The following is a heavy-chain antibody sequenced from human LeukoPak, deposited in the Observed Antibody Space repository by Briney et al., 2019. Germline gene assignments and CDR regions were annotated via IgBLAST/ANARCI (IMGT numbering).Heavy chain of an antibody. CDR2: INHSGST. V-gene: IGHV4-34*01. CDR1: GGSFSGYY. D-gene: IGHD3-9*01. J-gene: IGHJ6*02. Sequence: SETLSLTCAVYGGSFSGYYWSWIRQPPGKGLEWIGEINHSGSTDYNPSLKSRVTISVDTSKNQFSLKLSSVTAADTAVYYCARGRYFDWLLLRYYGMDVWGQGTTVTVSS. CDR3: ARGRYFDWLLLRYYGMDV.